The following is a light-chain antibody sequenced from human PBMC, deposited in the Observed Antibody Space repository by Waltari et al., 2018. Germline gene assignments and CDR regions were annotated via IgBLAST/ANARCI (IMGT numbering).Light chain of an antibody. V-gene: IGLV2-23*01. CDR2: EAT. J-gene: IGLJ1*01. CDR1: STDLASYNL. Sequence: QSALSQPASVSGSPGQSLTITCTGASTDLASYNLVAWYQHHPNRAPNLIIYEATKRPSGISHRFSGAKSCATASLRISGLQADDEADYYCCSYTGSSTSYGCGGGTKVTVL. CDR3: CSYTGSSTSYG.